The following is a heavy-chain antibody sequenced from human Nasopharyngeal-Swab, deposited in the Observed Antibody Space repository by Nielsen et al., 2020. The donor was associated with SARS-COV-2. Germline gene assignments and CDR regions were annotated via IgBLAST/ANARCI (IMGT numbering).Heavy chain of an antibody. Sequence: VRQAPGKGLEWVSAISGSGGSTYYADSVKGRFTISRDNSKNTLYLQMNSLRAEDTAVYYCAKGLLAGDAFDIWGPGTMLTVSS. CDR3: AKGLLAGDAFDI. J-gene: IGHJ3*02. D-gene: IGHD2-21*01. V-gene: IGHV3-23*01. CDR2: ISGSGGST.